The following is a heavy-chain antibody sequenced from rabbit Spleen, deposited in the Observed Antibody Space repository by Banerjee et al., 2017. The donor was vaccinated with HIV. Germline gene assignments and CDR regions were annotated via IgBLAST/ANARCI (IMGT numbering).Heavy chain of an antibody. CDR1: GIDFSKYG. V-gene: IGHV1S45*01. D-gene: IGHD2-1*01. J-gene: IGHJ2*02. CDR2: IDTNDGDT. Sequence: QEELVESGGGLVKPGGSLKLSCKASGIDFSKYGVSWVRQAPGKGLEWIAYIDTNDGDTDYANWPKGRFTISKTSSTTVTLQMTSLTAADTATYFCARGLTLFAFAFSPWGPGTLVTVS. CDR3: ARGLTLFAFAFSP.